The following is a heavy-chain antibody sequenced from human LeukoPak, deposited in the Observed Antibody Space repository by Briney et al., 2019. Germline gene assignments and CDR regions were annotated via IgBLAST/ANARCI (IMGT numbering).Heavy chain of an antibody. CDR2: IYTSGST. CDR3: ARENSGSYREFDY. CDR1: GGSISSYY. V-gene: IGHV4-4*07. D-gene: IGHD1-26*01. Sequence: PSETLSLTCTVSGGSISSYYWSWIRQPAGKGLEWIGRIYTSGSTNYHAPLKGRVSMSVDTAKNQSSLKLSSVTGADTAVFCCARENSGSYREFDYWGQGTLVTVSS. J-gene: IGHJ4*02.